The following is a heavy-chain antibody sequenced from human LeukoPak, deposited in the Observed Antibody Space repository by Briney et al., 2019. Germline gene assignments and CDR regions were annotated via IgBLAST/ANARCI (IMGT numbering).Heavy chain of an antibody. Sequence: GGSLRLSCAASGFTVSSNYMSWVRQAPGKGLEWVSVIYSGGSTYYADSVKGRFTISGDNSKNTLYLQMNSLRAEDTAVYYCARAAWWFPRLGAFDIWGQGTMVTVSS. V-gene: IGHV3-66*01. D-gene: IGHD2-15*01. CDR3: ARAAWWFPRLGAFDI. CDR1: GFTVSSNY. CDR2: IYSGGST. J-gene: IGHJ3*02.